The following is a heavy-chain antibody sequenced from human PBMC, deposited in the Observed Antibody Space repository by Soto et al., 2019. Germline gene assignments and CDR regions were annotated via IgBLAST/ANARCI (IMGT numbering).Heavy chain of an antibody. CDR2: IYYSGST. V-gene: IGHV4-30-4*01. CDR1: GGSINSGDYY. J-gene: IGHJ4*02. Sequence: SETLSLTCTVPGGSINSGDYYWSWIRQPPGKGLEWIGYIYYSGSTYYNPSLKSRVTISVDTSKNHFSLKLSSVTAADTAVYYCARYGDYYIDYWGQGTLVTVSS. D-gene: IGHD4-17*01. CDR3: ARYGDYYIDY.